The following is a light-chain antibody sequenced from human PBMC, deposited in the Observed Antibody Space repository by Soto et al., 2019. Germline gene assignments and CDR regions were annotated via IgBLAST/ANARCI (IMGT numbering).Light chain of an antibody. CDR1: QSIGSS. CDR2: DAS. V-gene: IGKV1-5*01. Sequence: IQMTQSPSTLSASVGDRVTITCRASQSIGSSLAWYQQKPGKAPKLLIFDASSLERGVPSRFSGSGSGTAFTLTIRSLQPDDFSTYYCQQYNGYSRTFGQGTKVDI. J-gene: IGKJ1*01. CDR3: QQYNGYSRT.